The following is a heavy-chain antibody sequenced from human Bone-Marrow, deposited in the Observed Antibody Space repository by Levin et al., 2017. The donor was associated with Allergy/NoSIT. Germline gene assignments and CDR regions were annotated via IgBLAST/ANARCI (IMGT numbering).Heavy chain of an antibody. D-gene: IGHD2-8*01. J-gene: IGHJ4*02. CDR3: ARAYCTNAVCYRANYYFDY. Sequence: ASETLSLTCAVSGDSISSGGYSWSWIRQPPGKGLEWIGYIYHSGDTFYNPSLESRVTISLDRSKNHFSLKLSSVTAADTAVYFCARAYCTNAVCYRANYYFDYWGQGTLVTVSS. CDR2: IYHSGDT. V-gene: IGHV4-30-2*01. CDR1: GDSISSGGYS.